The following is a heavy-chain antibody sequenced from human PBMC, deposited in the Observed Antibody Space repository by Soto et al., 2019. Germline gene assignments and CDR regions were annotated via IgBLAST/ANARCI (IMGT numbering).Heavy chain of an antibody. J-gene: IGHJ5*02. CDR3: ARKDYRNWFDP. D-gene: IGHD4-17*01. CDR2: ISGSGGST. V-gene: IGHV3-23*01. CDR1: GFTFSSYA. Sequence: EVPLLESGGGLVQPGGSLRLSCAASGFTFSSYAMSWVRQAPGKGLEWVSAISGSGGSTYYADFVKGRFTISRDNSKNTLYLQMNSLRAEDTAVYYCARKDYRNWFDPWGQVTLVTVSS.